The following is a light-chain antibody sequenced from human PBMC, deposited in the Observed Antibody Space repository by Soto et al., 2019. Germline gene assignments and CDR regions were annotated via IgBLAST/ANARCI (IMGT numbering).Light chain of an antibody. Sequence: DILMTQSPATVSVSLGDSVSLSCRANESISNNLAWYQQKPGQAPRLLIYGASTRATGIPDRFSGSGSGTDFTLTISRLAPEDFAVYYCQHYDSLPHTFGQGTKL. CDR2: GAS. J-gene: IGKJ2*01. CDR1: ESISNN. CDR3: QHYDSLPHT. V-gene: IGKV3D-15*01.